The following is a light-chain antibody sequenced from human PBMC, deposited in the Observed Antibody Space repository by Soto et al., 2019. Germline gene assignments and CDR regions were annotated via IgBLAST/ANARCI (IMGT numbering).Light chain of an antibody. Sequence: VMTQSPATLSVSPGETVSLSCRASQSVTTNLAWYQQKPGQAPRVLIYDVSTRATGVPARFSGSGTGTQFTLTISNLQSDDFAVYYCQKYKDWPYTFGQGTKLEIK. CDR1: QSVTTN. CDR2: DVS. CDR3: QKYKDWPYT. J-gene: IGKJ2*01. V-gene: IGKV3-15*01.